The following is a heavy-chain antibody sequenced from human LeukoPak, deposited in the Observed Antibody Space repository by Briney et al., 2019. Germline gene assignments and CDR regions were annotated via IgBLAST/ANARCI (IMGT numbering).Heavy chain of an antibody. CDR1: GFTFSSYG. D-gene: IGHD6-13*01. J-gene: IGHJ5*02. V-gene: IGHV3-33*01. CDR2: IWYDGSNK. CDR3: ARGGGYSSSWYLGVGGVQSWFDP. Sequence: GGSLRLSCAASGFTFSSYGMHWVRQAPGKGLEWVAVIWYDGSNKYYADSVKGRFTISRDNSKNTLYLQMNNLRAEDTAVYYCARGGGYSSSWYLGVGGVQSWFDPWGQGTLVTVSS.